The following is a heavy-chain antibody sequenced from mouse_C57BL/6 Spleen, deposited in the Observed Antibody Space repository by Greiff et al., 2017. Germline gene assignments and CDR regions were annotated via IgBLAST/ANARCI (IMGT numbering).Heavy chain of an antibody. Sequence: QVQLQQPGAELVKPGASVKLSCKASGYTFTSYWMHWVKQRPGQGLEWIGMIHPTSGSTNYNEKFKSKATLTVDKSSSTAYMQLSSLTSEDSAVYYCASGDYDGSYYYAMGYWGQGTSVTVSS. D-gene: IGHD2-4*01. J-gene: IGHJ4*01. CDR2: IHPTSGST. CDR3: ASGDYDGSYYYAMGY. CDR1: GYTFTSYW. V-gene: IGHV1-64*01.